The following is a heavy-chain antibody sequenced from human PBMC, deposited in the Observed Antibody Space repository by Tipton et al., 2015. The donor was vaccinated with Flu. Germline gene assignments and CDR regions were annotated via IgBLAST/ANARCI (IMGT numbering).Heavy chain of an antibody. Sequence: TLSLTCTVSGGSISSYYWSWIRQPPGKGLEWIGYIYYSGSTNYNPSLKSRVTISVDTSKNQFSLKLSSVTAADTAVYYCARTTDLDYMDVWGKGTTVTVSS. D-gene: IGHD4-11*01. CDR3: ARTTDLDYMDV. J-gene: IGHJ6*03. V-gene: IGHV4-59*01. CDR2: IYYSGST. CDR1: GGSISSYY.